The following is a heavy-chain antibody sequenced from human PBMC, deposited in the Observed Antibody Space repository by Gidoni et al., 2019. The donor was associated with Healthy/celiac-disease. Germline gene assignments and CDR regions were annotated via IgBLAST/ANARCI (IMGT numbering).Heavy chain of an antibody. V-gene: IGHV3-21*01. Sequence: EVQLVESGGGVVKPGGSLRLSCAASGFTFRSYSMNWVRQAPGKGLEWVSSISSSSSYIYYADSVKGRFTISRDNAKNSLYLQMNSLRAEDTAVYYCARDQGSYYDSSGYHEDYWGQGTLVTVSS. D-gene: IGHD3-22*01. CDR1: GFTFRSYS. CDR2: ISSSSSYI. CDR3: ARDQGSYYDSSGYHEDY. J-gene: IGHJ4*02.